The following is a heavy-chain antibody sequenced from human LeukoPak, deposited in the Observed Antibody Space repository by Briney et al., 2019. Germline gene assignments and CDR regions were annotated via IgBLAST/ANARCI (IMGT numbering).Heavy chain of an antibody. CDR3: ARIESGGTYFYYYYMDV. V-gene: IGHV4-59*02. CDR1: GHSGSSHY. J-gene: IGHJ6*03. CDR2: ISLTGTT. D-gene: IGHD1-26*01. Sequence: SETLSLTCAVSGHSGSSHYWTWIRQPPGKGLEWIGYISLTGTTNYNPSLKSRVTISVDPFKSQFSLILTSVTAADTAVYYCARIESGGTYFYYYYMDVWGKGTAVTASS.